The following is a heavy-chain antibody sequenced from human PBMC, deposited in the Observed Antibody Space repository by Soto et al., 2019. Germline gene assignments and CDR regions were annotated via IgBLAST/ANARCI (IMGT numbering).Heavy chain of an antibody. CDR3: AKDLDYDFWSGSNWFDP. D-gene: IGHD3-3*01. CDR1: GFTFSSYA. Sequence: GGSLRLSCAASGFTFSSYAMSWVRQAPGKGLEWVSAISGSGGSTYYADSVKGRFTISRDNSKNTLYLQMNSLRAEDTAVYYCAKDLDYDFWSGSNWFDPWGQGTLVTVSS. J-gene: IGHJ5*02. CDR2: ISGSGGST. V-gene: IGHV3-23*01.